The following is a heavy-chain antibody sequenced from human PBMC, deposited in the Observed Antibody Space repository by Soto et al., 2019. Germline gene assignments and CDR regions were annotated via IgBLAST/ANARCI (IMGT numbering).Heavy chain of an antibody. V-gene: IGHV3-23*01. CDR1: AFTFRNYA. Sequence: EVQLLESGGHLVQPGGSLRLSCAASAFTFRNYAMSWVRQAPGKGLEWVSAISQSGDITYYADSVKGRFTISRDNSEDTLYLQMDSLRAEDTARYYCAKDGRTTVATPEYFQHWGQGTLVTVSS. D-gene: IGHD4-17*01. CDR3: AKDGRTTVATPEYFQH. J-gene: IGHJ1*01. CDR2: ISQSGDIT.